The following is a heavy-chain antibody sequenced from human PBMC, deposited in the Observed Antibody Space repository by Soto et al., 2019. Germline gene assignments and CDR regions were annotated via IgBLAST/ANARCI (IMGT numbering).Heavy chain of an antibody. CDR2: ISRSGST. Sequence: QVQLQQWGAGLLKPSETLSLTCAVSGGSLGGFHWSWIRQPPGKGLEWIGEISRSGSTNYGPSLKRRVPLSIEQVENPVSLKPSSGNDADTAVYYCARGRTAALIETRLFRVLFDLWGHGNLVTVSS. J-gene: IGHJ4*01. V-gene: IGHV4-34*01. CDR3: ARGRTAALIETRLFRVLFDL. CDR1: GGSLGGFH. D-gene: IGHD3-10*01.